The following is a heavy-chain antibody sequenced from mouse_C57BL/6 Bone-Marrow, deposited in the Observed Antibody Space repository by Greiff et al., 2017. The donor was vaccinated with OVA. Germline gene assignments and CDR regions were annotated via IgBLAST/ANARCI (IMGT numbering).Heavy chain of an antibody. Sequence: EVQLQQSGPELVKPGASVEISCKASGYSFTGYYMNWVKQSPEKSLEWIGEINPSTGGTTYNQKFKAKATLTVDKSSSTAYLQLKSLTSEYSAVYYGARADSSFTTVVAHWGQGTTLTVSS. V-gene: IGHV1-42*01. CDR1: GYSFTGYY. D-gene: IGHD1-1*01. CDR2: INPSTGGT. J-gene: IGHJ2*01. CDR3: ARADSSFTTVVAH.